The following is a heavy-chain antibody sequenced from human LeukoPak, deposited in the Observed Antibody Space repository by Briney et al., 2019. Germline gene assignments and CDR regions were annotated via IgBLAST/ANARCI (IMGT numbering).Heavy chain of an antibody. CDR3: ATSPPSPYGDYAGQFDY. J-gene: IGHJ4*02. CDR2: IYPGDSDT. V-gene: IGHV5-51*01. CDR1: GYSFTSYW. D-gene: IGHD4-17*01. Sequence: GESLKISCKGSGYSFTSYWIGWVRQMPGEGLEWMGIIYPGDSDTRYSPSFQGQVTISADKSISTAYLQWSSLKASDTAMYYCATSPPSPYGDYAGQFDYWGQGTLVTVSS.